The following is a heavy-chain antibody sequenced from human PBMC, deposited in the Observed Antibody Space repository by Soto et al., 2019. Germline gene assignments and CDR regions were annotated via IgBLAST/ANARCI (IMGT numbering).Heavy chain of an antibody. CDR1: GFIFSNYA. J-gene: IGHJ5*02. CDR2: ISYDGSDR. CDR3: ARDFTVAATGYFDP. D-gene: IGHD6-19*01. Sequence: QVQLVESGGGVVQPGRSLRLSCAASGFIFSNYAMHWVRQAPGKGLEWVAVISYDGSDRYYADYVKGRFTISRDKSKNSLTLQMNSLRIEDTAVYYCARDFTVAATGYFDPWGQGTLVTVSS. V-gene: IGHV3-30-3*01.